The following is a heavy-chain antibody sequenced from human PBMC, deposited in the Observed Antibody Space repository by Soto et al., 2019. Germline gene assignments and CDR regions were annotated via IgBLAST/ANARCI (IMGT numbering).Heavy chain of an antibody. CDR1: GFTFSSYG. CDR2: ISYDGSNK. V-gene: IGHV3-30*18. CDR3: AKEILEYSSPHLLSY. Sequence: QVQLVESGGGVVQPGRSLRLSCAASGFTFSSYGMHWVRQAPGKGLESVAVISYDGSNKYYADSVKGRFTISRDNSKNTLYLQMNSLRAEDTAVYYCAKEILEYSSPHLLSYWGQGTLVTVSS. D-gene: IGHD6-6*01. J-gene: IGHJ4*02.